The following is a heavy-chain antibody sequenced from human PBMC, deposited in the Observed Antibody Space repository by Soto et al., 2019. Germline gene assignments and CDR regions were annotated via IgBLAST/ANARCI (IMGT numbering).Heavy chain of an antibody. J-gene: IGHJ4*02. CDR3: ARDWGSSGWPN. V-gene: IGHV4-31*03. CDR1: GHSLSSGGYY. CDR2: IYFTGST. Sequence: SETLSLTCTVSGHSLSSGGYYWSWIRQQPGKGLEWLAYIYFTGSTLYNPSLKSRLAMSLDNSKNQFSLKLASVTATDTAIYYCARDWGSSGWPNWGQGTLVTVSS. D-gene: IGHD6-19*01.